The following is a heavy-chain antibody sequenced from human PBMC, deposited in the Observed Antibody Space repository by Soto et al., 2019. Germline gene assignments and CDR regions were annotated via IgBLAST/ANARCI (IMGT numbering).Heavy chain of an antibody. CDR3: ARGTPGIAAAEDY. Sequence: QVQLVQSGAEVQKPGASVKVSCKASGYTFTSYYMHWVRQAPGQGLEWMGIINPSGGSTSYAQKFQGRVTMTRHTSTITVYMELSSLRSEDTAVYSCARGTPGIAAAEDYWGKGTLVTVSS. CDR1: GYTFTSYY. CDR2: INPSGGST. D-gene: IGHD6-13*01. V-gene: IGHV1-46*01. J-gene: IGHJ4*02.